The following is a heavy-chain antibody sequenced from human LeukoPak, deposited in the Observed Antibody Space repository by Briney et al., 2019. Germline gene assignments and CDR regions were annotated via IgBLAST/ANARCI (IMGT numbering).Heavy chain of an antibody. J-gene: IGHJ4*02. CDR2: INPNSGGT. D-gene: IGHD3-9*01. CDR1: GYTFTGYY. CDR3: AREKRQYDILTGRLFDY. Sequence: ASVKVSCKASGYTFTGYYMHWVRQAPGQGLEWMGWINPNSGGTNYAQKFQGRVTMTRDTSISTAYMELSRLRSDDTAVYYCAREKRQYDILTGRLFDYWGQGTLVTVSS. V-gene: IGHV1-2*02.